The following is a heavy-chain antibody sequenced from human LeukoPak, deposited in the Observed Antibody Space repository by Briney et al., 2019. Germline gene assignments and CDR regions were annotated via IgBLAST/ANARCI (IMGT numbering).Heavy chain of an antibody. CDR2: IYSDGVT. J-gene: IGHJ5*02. CDR3: ARDRAEGKTWVEFDP. V-gene: IGHV3-66*02. CDR1: GFIVNSYA. Sequence: GGSLRLSCAASGFIVNSYAMSWVRQTPGKGLAWVSLIYSDGVTQYADSVKGRFTISRDNSKNTLYLQMNSLRDEDTAVYFCARDRAEGKTWVEFDPWGQGTLVTVSS.